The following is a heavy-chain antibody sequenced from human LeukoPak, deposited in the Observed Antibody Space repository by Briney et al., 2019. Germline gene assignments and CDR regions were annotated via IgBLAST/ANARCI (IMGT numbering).Heavy chain of an antibody. CDR2: IYYSGST. CDR3: AREGGGGDFDY. D-gene: IGHD2-15*01. CDR1: GGSISSGGYY. Sequence: SETLSLTCTVSGGSISSGGYYWSWIRQHPGKGLEWIGYIYYSGSTYYNPSLKSRVTISVGTSKNQFSLKLSSVTAADTAVYYCAREGGGGDFDYWGQGTLVTVSS. V-gene: IGHV4-31*03. J-gene: IGHJ4*02.